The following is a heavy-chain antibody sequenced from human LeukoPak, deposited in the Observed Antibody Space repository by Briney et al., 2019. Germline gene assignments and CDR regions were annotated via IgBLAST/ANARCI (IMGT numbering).Heavy chain of an antibody. CDR1: GFTFSTYA. D-gene: IGHD6-19*01. CDR2: IGGGGPTT. Sequence: GGSLRLSCAASGFTFSTYAMNWVRQAPAKGLEWVSTIGGGGPTTDYADSVKDRFTISRDNSKNTLYLQMNGLRAEDTAVYFCARGFLGGTDQYFDSWGQGTLVTVSS. J-gene: IGHJ4*02. CDR3: ARGFLGGTDQYFDS. V-gene: IGHV3-23*01.